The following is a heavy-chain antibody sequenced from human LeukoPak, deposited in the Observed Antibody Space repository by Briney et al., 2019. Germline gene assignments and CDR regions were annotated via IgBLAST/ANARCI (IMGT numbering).Heavy chain of an antibody. Sequence: GGSLRLSCAASGFTFSSYWMSWVRQAPGKGLEWVANIKQDGSEKYYVDSVKGRVTISRDNAKNSLYLQMNSLRAEDTAVYYCAREGSYDYIWGSYRPSDAFDIWGQGTMVTVSS. CDR1: GFTFSSYW. J-gene: IGHJ3*02. D-gene: IGHD3-16*02. CDR2: IKQDGSEK. CDR3: AREGSYDYIWGSYRPSDAFDI. V-gene: IGHV3-7*01.